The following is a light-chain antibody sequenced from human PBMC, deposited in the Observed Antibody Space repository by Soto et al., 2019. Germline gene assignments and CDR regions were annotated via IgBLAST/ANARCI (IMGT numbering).Light chain of an antibody. CDR3: QQYNSYPYT. V-gene: IGKV1-5*01. J-gene: IGKJ2*01. CDR2: DAS. CDR1: QSISSW. Sequence: DIQMTQSPSTLSASVGDRVTITCRASQSISSWLAWYQQKPGKAPKLLIYDASSLESGVPSRFSGSGSGTEFTLTISSLQPDDFATYYCQQYNSYPYTSVQSTKEDI.